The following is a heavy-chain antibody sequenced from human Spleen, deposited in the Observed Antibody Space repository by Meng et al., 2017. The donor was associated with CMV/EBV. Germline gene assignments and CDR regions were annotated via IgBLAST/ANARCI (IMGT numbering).Heavy chain of an antibody. D-gene: IGHD5-18*01. CDR1: GCPTISGSYY. CDR3: ARAPRIQLWSIQGGFDY. V-gene: IGHV4-61*02. CDR2: IYTSGST. Sequence: QLHLPASGPVLVKLSPALSLTCTVSGCPTISGSYYWSSIRQPAGKGLEWIGRIYTSGSTNYNPSLKSRVTISVDTSKNQFSLKLSSVTAADTAVYYCARAPRIQLWSIQGGFDYWGQGTLVTVSS. J-gene: IGHJ4*02.